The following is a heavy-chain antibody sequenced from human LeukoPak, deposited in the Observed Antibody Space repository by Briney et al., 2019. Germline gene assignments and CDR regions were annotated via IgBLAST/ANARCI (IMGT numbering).Heavy chain of an antibody. CDR3: AKRMIAAAGTVYYYYGMDV. Sequence: GGSLRLSCAASGFTFSSSAMSWVRQVPGKGLEWVSGISASGGSTNYADSVRGRFTISRDNSKNTLYLQMNSLRAEDTAVYYCAKRMIAAAGTVYYYYGMDVWGQGTTVTVSS. CDR2: ISASGGST. J-gene: IGHJ6*02. CDR1: GFTFSSSA. D-gene: IGHD6-13*01. V-gene: IGHV3-23*01.